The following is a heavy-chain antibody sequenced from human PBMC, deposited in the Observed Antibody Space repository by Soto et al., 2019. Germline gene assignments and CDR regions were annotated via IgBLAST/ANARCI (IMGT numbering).Heavy chain of an antibody. D-gene: IGHD3-9*01. CDR3: AKTLRGFDWSERGLDY. Sequence: PGGSLRLSCAASGFTFSSYGMHWVRQAPGKGLEWVAVISYDGSNKYYADSVKGRFTISRDNSKNTLYLQMNSLRAEDTAVYYCAKTLRGFDWSERGLDYWGQGTLVTVS. V-gene: IGHV3-30*18. CDR2: ISYDGSNK. J-gene: IGHJ4*02. CDR1: GFTFSSYG.